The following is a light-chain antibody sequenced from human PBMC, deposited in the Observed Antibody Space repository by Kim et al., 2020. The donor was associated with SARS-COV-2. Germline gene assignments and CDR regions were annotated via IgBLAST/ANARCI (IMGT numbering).Light chain of an antibody. V-gene: IGLV2-14*03. Sequence: QSALTQPASVSGSPGQSITISCTATSSDVGAYNYVSWYQQHPGKAPKLMIYDVSNRPSRISNRFSGSKSGNTASLTISGLQAEDEADYYCSSYTSSSTWVFGGGTQLTVL. CDR3: SSYTSSSTWV. CDR2: DVS. J-gene: IGLJ3*02. CDR1: SSDVGAYNY.